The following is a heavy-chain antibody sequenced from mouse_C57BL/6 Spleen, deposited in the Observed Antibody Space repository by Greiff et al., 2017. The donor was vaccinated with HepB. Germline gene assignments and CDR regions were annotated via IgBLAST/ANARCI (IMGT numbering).Heavy chain of an antibody. Sequence: EVMLVESGGGLVKPGGSLKLSCAASGFTFSSYAMSWVRQTPEKRLEWVATISDGGSYTYYPDNVQGRFTISRDNAKNNLYLQMSHLKSEDTAMYYCARDGGDYDAWFAYWGQGTLVTVSA. J-gene: IGHJ3*01. CDR1: GFTFSSYA. V-gene: IGHV5-4*01. CDR3: ARDGGDYDAWFAY. CDR2: ISDGGSYT. D-gene: IGHD2-4*01.